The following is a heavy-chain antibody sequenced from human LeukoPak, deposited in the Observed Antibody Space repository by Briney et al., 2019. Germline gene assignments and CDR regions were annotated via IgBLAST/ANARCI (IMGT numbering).Heavy chain of an antibody. D-gene: IGHD6-19*01. CDR2: ISSGSGSI. CDR1: GFTFSIYT. Sequence: GGSLRLSCAASGFTFSIYTMHWVRQAPGKGLEWVSSISSGSGSIYYADSVKGRFTISRDNAKNSLSLQMNSLGAEDMAVYYCARDVLSGCLDYWGQGTLVTVSS. J-gene: IGHJ4*02. CDR3: ARDVLSGCLDY. V-gene: IGHV3-21*01.